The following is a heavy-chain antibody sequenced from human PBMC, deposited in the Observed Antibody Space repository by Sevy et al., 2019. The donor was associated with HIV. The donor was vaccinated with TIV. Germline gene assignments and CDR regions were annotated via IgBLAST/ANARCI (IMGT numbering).Heavy chain of an antibody. J-gene: IGHJ5*01. CDR2: ITYDGSNQ. D-gene: IGHD2-21*01. Sequence: GGYLRLSCAASGFTFSSYGMHWVRQAPGKGLEWVAVITYDGSNQYYTDSVKGRFTISRDDSKNTLYLQMNSLRAEDTAVYYCAKDHALSTLWVNNWFESWGQGTMVTVSS. CDR3: AKDHALSTLWVNNWFES. V-gene: IGHV3-30*18. CDR1: GFTFSSYG.